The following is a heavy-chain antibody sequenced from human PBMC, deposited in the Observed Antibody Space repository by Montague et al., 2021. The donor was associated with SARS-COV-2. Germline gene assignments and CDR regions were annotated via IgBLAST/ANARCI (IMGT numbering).Heavy chain of an antibody. J-gene: IGHJ3*02. CDR2: IYYSGTT. CDR3: ARPLIRGVPKAFDI. D-gene: IGHD3-10*01. V-gene: IGHV4-39*01. Sequence: SDTLSLTRTLSGGSITRNYYWGWIRQPPGKGLEWVGNIYYSGTTFINPSLESRVTISVDASKNQFSLNLTSVTATDTAVYYCARPLIRGVPKAFDIWGQGALVIVSS. CDR1: GGSITRNYY.